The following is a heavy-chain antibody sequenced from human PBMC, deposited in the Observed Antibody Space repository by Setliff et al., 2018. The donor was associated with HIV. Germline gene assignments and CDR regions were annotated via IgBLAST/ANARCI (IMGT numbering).Heavy chain of an antibody. CDR1: GGSISFYY. V-gene: IGHV4-59*01. D-gene: IGHD3-10*01. Sequence: PSETLSLTCSISGGSISFYYWNWLRQTPGKGLEWIAYTFDNGNTHYNPSLESRVTLSLDTSRNLFSLRLASVTAADTAVYYCARDPGDYGLDLWGPGTTVTVSS. CDR2: TFDNGNT. J-gene: IGHJ6*01. CDR3: ARDPGDYGLDL.